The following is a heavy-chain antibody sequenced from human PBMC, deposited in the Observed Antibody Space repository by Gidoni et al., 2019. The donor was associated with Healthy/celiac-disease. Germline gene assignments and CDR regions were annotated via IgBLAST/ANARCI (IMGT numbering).Heavy chain of an antibody. J-gene: IGHJ6*02. CDR3: ARDHRFGGRTYNYYYYGMDV. Sequence: EVQLVETGGGLLQPGGSLRLSCAASGFTVSSNYMRWVRQAPGKGLEWVSVIYSGGSTYYADSVKGRFTISRDNSKNTLYLQMNSLRAEDTAVYYCARDHRFGGRTYNYYYYGMDVWGQGTTVTVSS. V-gene: IGHV3-53*02. CDR2: IYSGGST. CDR1: GFTVSSNY. D-gene: IGHD3-10*01.